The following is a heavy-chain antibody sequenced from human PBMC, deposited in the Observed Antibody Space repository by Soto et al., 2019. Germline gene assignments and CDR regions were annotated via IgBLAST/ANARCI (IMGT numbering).Heavy chain of an antibody. J-gene: IGHJ4*02. V-gene: IGHV4-30-2*01. D-gene: IGHD3-3*01. CDR3: ARVSYDFWSGYSTFDY. CDR2: IYHSGST. CDR1: GCSISSGGYS. Sequence: SETLSLTCAVSGCSISSGGYSWSWIRQPPGKGLEWIGYIYHSGSTYYNPSLKSRVTISVDRSKNQFSLKLSSVTAADTAVYYCARVSYDFWSGYSTFDYWGQGTLVTVSS.